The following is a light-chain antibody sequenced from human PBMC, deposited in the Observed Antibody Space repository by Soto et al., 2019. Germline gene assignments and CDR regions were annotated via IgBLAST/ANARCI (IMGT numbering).Light chain of an antibody. CDR1: QSISRH. CDR2: GAS. J-gene: IGKJ2*01. CDR3: QQSYIMPYS. V-gene: IGKV1-39*01. Sequence: DIQMTQSPSSLSASVGDRVTITCRASQSISRHLSWYQSKPGKAPNVLIYGASSLQSGVPSRFSGGGSGTDFTLTISSLQPEDFATYYCQQSYIMPYSFGQGTKLEIK.